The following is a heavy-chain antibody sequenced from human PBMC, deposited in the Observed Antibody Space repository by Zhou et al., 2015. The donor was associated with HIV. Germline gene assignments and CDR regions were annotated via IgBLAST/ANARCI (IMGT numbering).Heavy chain of an antibody. J-gene: IGHJ5*02. CDR2: IHYRYLNM. V-gene: IGHV3-11*04. Sequence: QLQLVESGGGVVQPGRSLRLSCTASGFTFSDHWMGWIRQAPGKGLEWLSHIHYRYLNMFYADSVKGRFTISRDNANNLLHLQMNNLRAEDTALYYCVRETPIIILPAALARGFDPWGQGTQVTVSS. CDR3: VRETPIIILPAALARGFDP. CDR1: GFTFSDHW. D-gene: IGHD2-2*01.